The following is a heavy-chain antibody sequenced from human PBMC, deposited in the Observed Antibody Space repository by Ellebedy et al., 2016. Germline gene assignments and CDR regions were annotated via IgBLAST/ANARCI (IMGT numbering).Heavy chain of an antibody. CDR3: AKEEYQLLLSLDY. CDR1: GFTFSSHA. D-gene: IGHD2-2*01. V-gene: IGHV3-23*01. CDR2: IGGAGDST. Sequence: GGSLRLSCAASGFTFSSHAMSWVRQAPGKGLEWISAIGGAGDSTYYADSAEGRFTISRDNSKNTLYLHMNSLRAEDTAIYYCAKEEYQLLLSLDYWGQGTLVTVSS. J-gene: IGHJ4*02.